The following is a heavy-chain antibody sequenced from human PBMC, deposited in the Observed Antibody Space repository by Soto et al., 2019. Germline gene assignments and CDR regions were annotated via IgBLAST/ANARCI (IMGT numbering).Heavy chain of an antibody. CDR2: ISGHNGNT. CDR3: ARHRFNYYYDTVYYYFDY. J-gene: IGHJ4*02. D-gene: IGHD3-22*01. V-gene: IGHV1-18*04. Sequence: QVQLVQSGAEVKKPGASVKVSCKASGYSFTSYGISWVRQAPGQGPEWMGWISGHNGNTNHPQSLQGRVTMTTDTSRNTAYMELRSLRSDDTAVYYCARHRFNYYYDTVYYYFDYWGQGTLVTVSS. CDR1: GYSFTSYG.